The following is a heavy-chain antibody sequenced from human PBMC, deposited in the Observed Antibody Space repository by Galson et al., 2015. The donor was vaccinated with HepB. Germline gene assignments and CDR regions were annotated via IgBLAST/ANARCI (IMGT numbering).Heavy chain of an antibody. J-gene: IGHJ6*02. CDR2: ISSSSNYI. CDR3: ARVDCSGAACQGFGMDV. CDR1: GLTFSDYS. Sequence: SLRLSCAVSGLTFSDYSMNWVRQAPGKGLEWVSSISSSSNYIYYADSVRGRFTTSRDNAKSSLCLQMDSLRAEDTAMYYCARVDCSGAACQGFGMDVWGQGTAVTVSS. V-gene: IGHV3-21*06. D-gene: IGHD2-15*01.